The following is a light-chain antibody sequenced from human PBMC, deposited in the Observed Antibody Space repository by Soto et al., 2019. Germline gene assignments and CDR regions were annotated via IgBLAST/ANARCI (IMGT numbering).Light chain of an antibody. J-gene: IGKJ2*01. CDR3: QQHNSFPRS. CDR1: QSVGNK. V-gene: IGKV3-15*01. Sequence: EIVMTQSPATLSVSPGEGATLSCRASQSVGNKLAWYQQKPGQPPSLLIYDTSTRAAAVPARFSGSGSGTAFTLTITGLQSEDFATYYCQQHNSFPRSFGQGTKLEIK. CDR2: DTS.